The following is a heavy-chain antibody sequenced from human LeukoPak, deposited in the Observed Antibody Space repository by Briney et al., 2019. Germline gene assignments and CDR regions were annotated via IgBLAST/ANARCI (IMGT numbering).Heavy chain of an antibody. J-gene: IGHJ4*02. CDR1: GFTFSSYE. Sequence: GGSLRLSCAASGFTFSSYEMNWVRQAPGKGLEWVSYISSSSSTIYYADSVKGRFTISRDNAKNSLYLQMNGLRAEDTAVYYCARDDIAVATCFDYWGQGTLITVSS. CDR2: ISSSSSTI. V-gene: IGHV3-48*03. D-gene: IGHD6-19*01. CDR3: ARDDIAVATCFDY.